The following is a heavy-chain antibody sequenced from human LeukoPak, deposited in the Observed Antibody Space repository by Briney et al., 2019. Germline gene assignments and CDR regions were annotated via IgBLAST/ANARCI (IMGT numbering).Heavy chain of an antibody. CDR1: GGSISSYY. CDR2: IYTSGST. Sequence: SETLSLTCTVSGGSISSYYWSWIRQPAGKGLEWIGRIYTSGSTNYNPSLKSRVTMSVDTSKNQFSLKLSSVTAADTAVYYCARDHCSSTSCYNDYWGQGTLVTVSS. J-gene: IGHJ4*02. V-gene: IGHV4-4*07. CDR3: ARDHCSSTSCYNDY. D-gene: IGHD2-2*02.